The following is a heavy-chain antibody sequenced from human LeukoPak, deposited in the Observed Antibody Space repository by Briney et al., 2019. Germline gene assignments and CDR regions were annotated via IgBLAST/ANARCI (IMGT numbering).Heavy chain of an antibody. CDR2: IIPIFGTA. CDR3: AKGSAGGRPYYFDY. CDR1: GGTFSSYA. Sequence: ASVKVSCKASGGTFSSYAISWVRQAPGQGLEWMGGIIPIFGTANYAQKFQGRVTITADESTSTAYMELSSLRSEDTAVYYCAKGSAGGRPYYFDYWGQGTLVPVSS. J-gene: IGHJ4*02. V-gene: IGHV1-69*01. D-gene: IGHD6-13*01.